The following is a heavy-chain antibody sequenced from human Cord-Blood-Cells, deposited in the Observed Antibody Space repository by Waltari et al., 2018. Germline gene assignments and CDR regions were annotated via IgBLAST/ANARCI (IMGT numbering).Heavy chain of an antibody. CDR1: GGSISSSSYY. D-gene: IGHD2-2*02. CDR3: ARLGYQLLYGYDY. J-gene: IGHJ4*02. CDR2: IYYSGST. Sequence: QLQLQESGPGLVKPSETLSLTCTVPGGSISSSSYYWGWLRQPPGKGLEWIGSIYYSGSTYYNPSLKSRVTISVDTSKNQFSLKLSSVTAADTAVYYCARLGYQLLYGYDYWGQGTLVTVSS. V-gene: IGHV4-39*01.